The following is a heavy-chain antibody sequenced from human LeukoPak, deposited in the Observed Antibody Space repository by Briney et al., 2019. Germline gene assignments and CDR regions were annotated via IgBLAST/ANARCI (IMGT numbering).Heavy chain of an antibody. D-gene: IGHD6-19*01. Sequence: SETLSLTCTVSGGSISNYYWCWIRQPPGKGLEWIGYIYYSGSTNSNPSHKSRVTISLDTSKNQFSLKLSSVTAADTAVFYCARHIGSAQGGYFDSWGQGTLVTVSS. CDR3: ARHIGSAQGGYFDS. CDR1: GGSISNYY. CDR2: IYYSGST. V-gene: IGHV4-59*08. J-gene: IGHJ4*02.